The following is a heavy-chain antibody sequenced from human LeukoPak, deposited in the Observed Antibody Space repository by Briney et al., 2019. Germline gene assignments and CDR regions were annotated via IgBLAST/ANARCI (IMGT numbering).Heavy chain of an antibody. Sequence: ASVKVSCKASGYTFTGYYMRWVRQAPGQGLEWMGWINPNSGGTNYAQKLQGRVTMTTDTSTSIAYMELRSLRSDDTAVYYCAREGSPFYYYYMDVWGKGTTVTVSS. V-gene: IGHV1-2*02. CDR2: INPNSGGT. J-gene: IGHJ6*03. CDR1: GYTFTGYY. D-gene: IGHD2-15*01. CDR3: AREGSPFYYYYMDV.